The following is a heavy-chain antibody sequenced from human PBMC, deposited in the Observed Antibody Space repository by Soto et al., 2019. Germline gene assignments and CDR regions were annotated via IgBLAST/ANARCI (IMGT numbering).Heavy chain of an antibody. CDR3: LKEGLKAIFGLVYEGVNV. J-gene: IGHJ3*01. D-gene: IGHD3-3*01. CDR1: GFSFDDYP. Sequence: EVQLVESGGDLVQPGRSLRLSCAASGFSFDDYPMHWVRQAPGKGLEWVSGISWNSENIGYADSVKGRFTISRDNAKKSLYLQISGLRAEDTALNFCLKEGLKAIFGLVYEGVNVWGRGTMVTVSS. CDR2: ISWNSENI. V-gene: IGHV3-9*01.